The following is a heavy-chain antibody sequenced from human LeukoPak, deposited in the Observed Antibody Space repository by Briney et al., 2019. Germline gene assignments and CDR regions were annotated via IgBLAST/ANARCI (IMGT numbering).Heavy chain of an antibody. Sequence: GRSLRLSCAASGFTFSSYWMTWVRQAPGKGLEWVANIKQDGSEAYYVDSVKGRFTVSRDNAKNSLYLQLNSLGAEDTAVYYCATRYCTIPACRASSYHCMDNWGKGTTVTVSS. V-gene: IGHV3-7*01. J-gene: IGHJ6*03. D-gene: IGHD2-8*01. CDR1: GFTFSSYW. CDR3: ATRYCTIPACRASSYHCMDN. CDR2: IKQDGSEA.